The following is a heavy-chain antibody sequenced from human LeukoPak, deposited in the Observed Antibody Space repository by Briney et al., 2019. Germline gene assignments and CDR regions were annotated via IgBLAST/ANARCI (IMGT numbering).Heavy chain of an antibody. CDR3: ARNPRVVANAFDI. D-gene: IGHD2-2*01. CDR1: GGSISSYY. CDR2: IYYSGST. V-gene: IGHV4-59*01. J-gene: IGHJ3*02. Sequence: PSETLSLTCTVSGGSISSYYWSWLRQPPGKGLEWIGYIYYSGSTNYNPSLKSRVTISVDTSKNQFSLKLSSVTAADTAVYYCARNPRVVANAFDIWGQGTMVTVSS.